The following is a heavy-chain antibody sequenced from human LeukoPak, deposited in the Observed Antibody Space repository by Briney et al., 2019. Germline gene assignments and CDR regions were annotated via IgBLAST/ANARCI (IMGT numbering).Heavy chain of an antibody. V-gene: IGHV3-48*03. Sequence: PGGSLRLSCTASGFTLSSYKMKWVRQAPGKGLEWVSYTTSSGTNMYYADSVKGRFTISRDNAKNSLYLQMNSLRAEDTGVYYCARDYYASGSYNSWASDIWGQGTMVTVS. CDR2: TTSSGTNM. CDR3: ARDYYASGSYNSWASDI. CDR1: GFTLSSYK. D-gene: IGHD3-10*01. J-gene: IGHJ3*02.